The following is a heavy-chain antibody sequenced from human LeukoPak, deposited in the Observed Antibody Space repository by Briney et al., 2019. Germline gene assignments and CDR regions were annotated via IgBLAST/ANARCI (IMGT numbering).Heavy chain of an antibody. CDR1: GASISRPYW. V-gene: IGHV4-4*02. D-gene: IGHD6-19*01. CDR3: ARDGGSDQYYFDN. J-gene: IGHJ4*02. CDR2: ISYSGNT. Sequence: SETLSLTCGVSGASISRPYWWIWVRQPPGKGLEWIAEISYSGNTHYNPSLKSRVIISLDKSKNLVFLKLNSVTAADTAMYYCARDGGSDQYYFDNWGQGTLVTVSS.